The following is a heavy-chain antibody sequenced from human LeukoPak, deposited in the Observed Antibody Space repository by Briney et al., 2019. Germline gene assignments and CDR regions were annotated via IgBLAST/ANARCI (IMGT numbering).Heavy chain of an antibody. J-gene: IGHJ4*02. D-gene: IGHD2-21*02. CDR2: TYYRSKWYN. CDR3: ARIPWYCGGDCYSDY. CDR1: GDSVSSNSAA. V-gene: IGHV6-1*01. Sequence: SQTLPLTCAISGDSVSSNSAAWNWIRQSPSRGLEWLGRTYYRSKWYNDYAVSVKSRITINPDTSKNQFSLQLNSVTPEDTAVYYCARIPWYCGGDCYSDYWGQGTLVTVSS.